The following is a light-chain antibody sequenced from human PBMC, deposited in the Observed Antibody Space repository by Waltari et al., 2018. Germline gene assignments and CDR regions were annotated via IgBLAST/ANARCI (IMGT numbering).Light chain of an antibody. Sequence: QSVLTQPPSASGTPGQRIPISCSGSSSNIDTNSVHWYQQLPGTAPQLFIYRNDQWPSGVPERFSGSKSGSSASLAITDLRSEDEAVYLCAAWDDTLSGWVFGGGTRVTVL. CDR3: AAWDDTLSGWV. V-gene: IGLV1-47*01. CDR1: SSNIDTNS. J-gene: IGLJ3*02. CDR2: RND.